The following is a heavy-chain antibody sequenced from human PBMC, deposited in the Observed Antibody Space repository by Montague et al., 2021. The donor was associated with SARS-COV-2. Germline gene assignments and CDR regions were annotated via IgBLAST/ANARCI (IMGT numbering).Heavy chain of an antibody. CDR2: IYHSGST. CDR3: SRQIQQVVLSPAKLTNWFDP. J-gene: IGHJ5*02. Sequence: SETLSLTCTVSGASITSSNWWNWVRQPPGKGLEWIGQIYHSGSTTYNPSLTSRLTLSLDKSKNQFSLNLSSVTAADTAVYYCSRQIQQVVLSPAKLTNWFDPWGLGTLVTVAS. D-gene: IGHD2-15*01. V-gene: IGHV4-4*02. CDR1: GASITSSNW.